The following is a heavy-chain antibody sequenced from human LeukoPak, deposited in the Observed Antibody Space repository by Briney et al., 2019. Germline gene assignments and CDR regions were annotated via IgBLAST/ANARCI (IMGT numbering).Heavy chain of an antibody. D-gene: IGHD2-15*01. CDR3: ARHAGYCSGGSCYPANWFDP. CDR2: IYYSGST. CDR1: GGSISSSSYY. J-gene: IGHJ5*02. V-gene: IGHV4-39*01. Sequence: SETLSLTCTVSGGSISSSSYYWGWIRQPPGKGLEWLGSIYYSGSTYYNPSLKSRVTISVDTSKNQFSLKLSSVPAADTAVYYCARHAGYCSGGSCYPANWFDPWGQGTLVTVSS.